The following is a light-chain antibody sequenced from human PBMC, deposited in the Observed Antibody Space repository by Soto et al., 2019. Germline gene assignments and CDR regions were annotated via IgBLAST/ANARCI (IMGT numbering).Light chain of an antibody. J-gene: IGKJ3*01. V-gene: IGKV3-15*01. Sequence: EIVLTQSPGTLSLSPGERATLSCRASQSVSSTYLIWYQQKPGQAPRLLIYAASTRATGIPARFSGSGSGTDFTLTISSLQSEDFAVYYCQQYNNRPTFGPGTKVDIK. CDR1: QSVSSTY. CDR2: AAS. CDR3: QQYNNRPT.